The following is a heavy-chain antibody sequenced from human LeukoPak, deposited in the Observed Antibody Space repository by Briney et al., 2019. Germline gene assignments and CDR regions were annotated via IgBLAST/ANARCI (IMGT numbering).Heavy chain of an antibody. CDR2: ISSSSSTI. D-gene: IGHD4-23*01. CDR3: ARAGSLYYGGNFDY. J-gene: IGHJ4*02. V-gene: IGHV3-48*04. CDR1: GFTFSSYS. Sequence: PGGSLRLSCAASGFTFSSYSMNWVRQAPGKGLEWGSYISSSSSTIYYADSVKGRFTISRDNAKNSLYLQMNSLRAEDTAVYYCARAGSLYYGGNFDYWGQGTMVTVSS.